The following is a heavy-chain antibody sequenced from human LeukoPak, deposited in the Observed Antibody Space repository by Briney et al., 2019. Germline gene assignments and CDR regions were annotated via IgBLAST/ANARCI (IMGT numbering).Heavy chain of an antibody. CDR1: GGSISSYY. D-gene: IGHD2-21*02. Sequence: SETLSLTCTVSGGSISSYYWSWIRQPPGKGLEWIGYIYYGGSTNYNPSLKSRVTISVDTSKNQFSLKLSSVTAADTAVYYCARGLAYCGGDCYSHWGQGTLVTVSS. CDR2: IYYGGST. CDR3: ARGLAYCGGDCYSH. V-gene: IGHV4-59*01. J-gene: IGHJ4*02.